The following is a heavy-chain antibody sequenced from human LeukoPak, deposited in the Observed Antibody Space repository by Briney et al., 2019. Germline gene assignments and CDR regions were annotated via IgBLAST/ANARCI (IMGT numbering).Heavy chain of an antibody. D-gene: IGHD3-22*01. CDR3: ARDHIHQYYYDSSGYYPLDAFDI. CDR1: GFTFSSYA. V-gene: IGHV3-30-3*01. Sequence: GGSLRLSCAASGFTFSSYAMHWVRQAPGKGLEWVAVISYDGSNKYYADSVKGRFTISRDNSKNTLYLQMNSLRAEDTAVYYCARDHIHQYYYDSSGYYPLDAFDIWGQGTMVTVSS. CDR2: ISYDGSNK. J-gene: IGHJ3*02.